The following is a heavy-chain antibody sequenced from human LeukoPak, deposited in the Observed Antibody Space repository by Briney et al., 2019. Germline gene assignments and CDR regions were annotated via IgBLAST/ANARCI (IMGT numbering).Heavy chain of an antibody. D-gene: IGHD3-10*01. V-gene: IGHV3-30*03. Sequence: PGRSLTLSCAASGFTFRTYGRNWVRQTPGKGLEWVAVISFDGIETFYADSVKGRFTISRDNSKNTLYLQMSSLRDEDTAVYYCASIELVIGALDHWGQGALVTVSS. J-gene: IGHJ4*02. CDR2: ISFDGIET. CDR1: GFTFRTYG. CDR3: ASIELVIGALDH.